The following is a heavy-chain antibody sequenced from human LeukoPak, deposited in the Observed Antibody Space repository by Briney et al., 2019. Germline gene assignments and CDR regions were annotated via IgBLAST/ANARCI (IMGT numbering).Heavy chain of an antibody. CDR1: GFAFSNYG. Sequence: GGSLRLSCAASGFAFSNYGIHWVRQAPGKGLEWVAFIRFDGINKYYADSVKGRFTISRDNSKNTVYLQMNSLRVEDTAVYYCARGIDYWGRGTLVTVSS. CDR2: IRFDGINK. J-gene: IGHJ4*02. V-gene: IGHV3-30*02. CDR3: ARGIDY.